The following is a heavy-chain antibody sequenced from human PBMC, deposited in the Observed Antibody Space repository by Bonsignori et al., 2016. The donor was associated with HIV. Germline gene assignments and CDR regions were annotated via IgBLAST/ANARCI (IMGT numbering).Heavy chain of an antibody. D-gene: IGHD3-10*01. CDR3: ARDVGLGSYYLRDLFDY. V-gene: IGHV3-48*02. Sequence: VRQAPGKGLEWVSYISSSSSTIYYADSVKGRFTISRDNAKNSLYLQMNSLRDEDTAVYYCARDVGLGSYYLRDLFDYWGQGTLVTVSS. CDR2: ISSSSSTI. J-gene: IGHJ4*02.